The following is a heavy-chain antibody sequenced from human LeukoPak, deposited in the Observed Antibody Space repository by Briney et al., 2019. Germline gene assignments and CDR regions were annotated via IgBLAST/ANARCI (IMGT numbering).Heavy chain of an antibody. CDR2: ISYDGSNK. J-gene: IGHJ4*02. D-gene: IGHD6-6*01. Sequence: GRSLRLSCAASGFTFSSYGMHWVRQAPGKGLEWVAVISYDGSNKYYADSVKGRFTISRDNSKNTLYLQMNSLRAEDTAVCYCAKDRSAARPTYYFDYWGQGTLVTVSS. CDR1: GFTFSSYG. CDR3: AKDRSAARPTYYFDY. V-gene: IGHV3-30*18.